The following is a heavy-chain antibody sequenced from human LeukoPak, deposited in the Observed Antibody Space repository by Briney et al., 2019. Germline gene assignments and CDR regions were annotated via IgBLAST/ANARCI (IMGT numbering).Heavy chain of an antibody. CDR3: ARDLFGGPAPLDYGGKSDY. D-gene: IGHD4-23*01. Sequence: GGSLRLSCEAPGFTFSTYSMNWVRQAPGKGLKWVSSINSRSSSIYYADSVKGRFTISRDNAQNSLYLQMNSLRAEDTAVYYCARDLFGGPAPLDYGGKSDYWGQGTLVTVSS. CDR1: GFTFSTYS. V-gene: IGHV3-21*01. CDR2: INSRSSSI. J-gene: IGHJ4*02.